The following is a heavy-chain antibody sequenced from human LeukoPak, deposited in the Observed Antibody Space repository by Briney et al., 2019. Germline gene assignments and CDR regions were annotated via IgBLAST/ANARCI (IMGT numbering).Heavy chain of an antibody. CDR2: ISAYNGYT. D-gene: IGHD4-11*01. J-gene: IGHJ1*01. CDR1: GYTFTNYG. Sequence: ASVKVSCKTSGYTFTNYGVSWVRQAPGQGPEWMGWISAYNGYTNYAQKLQVRVTMTTDTSTSTAYMELRSLTSDDTAVYYCARDKAVTTELTQYFQHWGQGTLVTVSS. CDR3: ARDKAVTTELTQYFQH. V-gene: IGHV1-18*01.